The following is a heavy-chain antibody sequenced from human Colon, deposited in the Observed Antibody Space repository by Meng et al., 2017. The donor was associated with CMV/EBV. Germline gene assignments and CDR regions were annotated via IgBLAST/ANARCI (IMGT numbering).Heavy chain of an antibody. V-gene: IGHV1-18*01. CDR1: GYKFDTYG. CDR2: ISGVNGDT. D-gene: IGHD2-21*02. CDR3: ARAGAEVTTHFDR. J-gene: IGHJ4*02. Sequence: CKASGYKFDTYGITWVPQVPGQGLEWVGWISGVNGDTNYAQKFQCRVTVTADTSTKTAYMELRGLKSDDSAVYDCARAGAEVTTHFDRWGQGTLSPSPQ.